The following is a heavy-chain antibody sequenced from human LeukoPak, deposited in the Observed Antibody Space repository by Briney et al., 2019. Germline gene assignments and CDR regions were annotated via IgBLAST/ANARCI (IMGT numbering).Heavy chain of an antibody. V-gene: IGHV1-46*01. CDR2: INPSGGST. D-gene: IGHD6-19*01. CDR3: ARVPAVAGIFDY. J-gene: IGHJ4*02. CDR1: GYTFTSYY. Sequence: ASVKVSCKASGYTFTSYYMHWVRQAPGQGLEWMGIINPSGGSTTYAPKFQGRVTMTRDTSTSTVYMELSSLRSEDTAVYYCARVPAVAGIFDYWGQGTLVTVSS.